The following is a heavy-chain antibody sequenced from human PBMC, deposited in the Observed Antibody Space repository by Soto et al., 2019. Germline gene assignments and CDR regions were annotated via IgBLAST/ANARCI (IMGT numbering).Heavy chain of an antibody. Sequence: GGSLRLSCAASGFTFNSYSMNWVRQAPGKGLEWDSYISSTSSTIYYADSVKGRFTISRDNAKNSLFLQMNSLRAEDTAVYYCARLAATGPRDYWGQGTLVTVSS. CDR2: ISSTSSTI. D-gene: IGHD6-13*01. CDR1: GFTFNSYS. CDR3: ARLAATGPRDY. J-gene: IGHJ4*02. V-gene: IGHV3-48*01.